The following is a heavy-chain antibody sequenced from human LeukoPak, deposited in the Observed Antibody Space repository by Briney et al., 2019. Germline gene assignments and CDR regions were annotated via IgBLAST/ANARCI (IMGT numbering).Heavy chain of an antibody. CDR1: GDSVVSNSTA. V-gene: IGHV6-1*01. D-gene: IGHD5-24*01. J-gene: IGHJ3*01. CDR3: ARGGQGDGYSADEAFDL. CDR2: TYYRSKWYT. Sequence: SQTLSLTCVISGDSVVSNSTACNWIRQSPSRGLEWLGRTYYRSKWYTDYAVSVKSRITINPGTSKNQFSLQLDSVTPEDTAVYYCARGGQGDGYSADEAFDLWGQGTMVTVS.